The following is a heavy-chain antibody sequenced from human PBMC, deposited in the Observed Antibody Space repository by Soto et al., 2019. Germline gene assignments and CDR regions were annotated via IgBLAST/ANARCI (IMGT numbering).Heavy chain of an antibody. CDR2: IKSKTDGGTT. CDR1: GFTFSNAW. V-gene: IGHV3-15*01. CDR3: TTDRLGQGYSSGWYSDYYYYYGMDV. Sequence: PGGSLRLSCAASGFTFSNAWMSWVRQAPGKGLEWVGRIKSKTDGGTTDYAAPAKGRFTISRDDSKNTLYLQMNSLKTEDTAVYYFTTDRLGQGYSSGWYSDYYYYYGMDVWGQGTTVTVSS. D-gene: IGHD6-19*01. J-gene: IGHJ6*02.